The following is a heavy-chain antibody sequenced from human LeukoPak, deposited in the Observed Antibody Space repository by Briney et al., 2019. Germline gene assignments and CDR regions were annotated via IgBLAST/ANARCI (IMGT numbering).Heavy chain of an antibody. D-gene: IGHD6-6*01. V-gene: IGHV3-23*01. CDR3: VKGSAAFRPYYFDY. J-gene: IGHJ4*02. CDR1: GFSFRNSA. CDR2: ITGSGGDT. Sequence: TGGSLRLSCTASGFSFRNSAMSWVRQAPGKGLDWVSAITGSGGDTYYADSVKGRFTISRDNSKDTLYLQMNSLRAEDTALYYCVKGSAAFRPYYFDYWGQGTLVTVSP.